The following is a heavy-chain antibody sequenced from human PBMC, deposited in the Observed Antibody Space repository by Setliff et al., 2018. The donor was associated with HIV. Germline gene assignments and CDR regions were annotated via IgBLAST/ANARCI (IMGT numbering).Heavy chain of an antibody. D-gene: IGHD3-22*01. Sequence: SETLSLTCSVSGDSLGSHYWSWVRQPPGKGLEWIGTIYQNGNTYYSPSLESRVSVSMDMSRNQFSVKLNSATAADTAVYYCARQAWHYDRDGYFIDYWGQGKLVTVSS. J-gene: IGHJ4*02. CDR3: ARQAWHYDRDGYFIDY. CDR2: IYQNGNT. V-gene: IGHV4-59*08. CDR1: GDSLGSHY.